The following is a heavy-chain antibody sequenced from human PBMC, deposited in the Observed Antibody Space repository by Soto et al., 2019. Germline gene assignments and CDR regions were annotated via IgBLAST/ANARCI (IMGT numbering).Heavy chain of an antibody. J-gene: IGHJ4*02. D-gene: IGHD3-9*01. V-gene: IGHV2-5*02. CDR1: GFSLSTSGVG. CDR2: IYWDDDK. Sequence: QITLKESGPTLVKPTQTLTLTCTFSGFSLSTSGVGVGWIRQPPGKALEWLALIYWDDDKRYSPSLKSRLTITNDTSKNQVVLTMTNMDPVDTATYYCAHRSERYFDWSFDYWGQGTLVTVSS. CDR3: AHRSERYFDWSFDY.